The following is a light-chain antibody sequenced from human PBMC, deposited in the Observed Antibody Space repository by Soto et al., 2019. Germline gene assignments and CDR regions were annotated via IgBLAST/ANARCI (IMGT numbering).Light chain of an antibody. J-gene: IGLJ1*01. V-gene: IGLV2-8*01. CDR1: SSDVGGYNY. Sequence: QSVLTQPPSASGSPGQSVTISCTGTSSDVGGYNYVSWYQQHPGKAPKLMIYEVTKRPSGVPDRFSGSKSGTSASLAISGLQSEDEADYYCAAWDDSLNGLYVFGTGTKVTVL. CDR3: AAWDDSLNGLYV. CDR2: EVT.